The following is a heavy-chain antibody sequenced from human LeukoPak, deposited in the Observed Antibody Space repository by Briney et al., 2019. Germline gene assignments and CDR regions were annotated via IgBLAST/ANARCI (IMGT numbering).Heavy chain of an antibody. CDR3: ARDCSSTSCYGLDY. Sequence: HPGGSLRLSCAASGFTFSSYEMNWVRQAPGKGLEWVSYISSSGSTIYYADSVKGRYTISRDNAKNSLYLQMNSLRAEDTAVYYCARDCSSTSCYGLDYWGQGTLVTVSS. J-gene: IGHJ4*02. CDR1: GFTFSSYE. D-gene: IGHD2-2*01. CDR2: ISSSGSTI. V-gene: IGHV3-48*03.